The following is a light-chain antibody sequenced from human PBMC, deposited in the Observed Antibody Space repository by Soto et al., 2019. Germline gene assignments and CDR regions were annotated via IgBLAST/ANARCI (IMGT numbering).Light chain of an antibody. CDR3: AAWDDSLNGPGA. V-gene: IGLV1-44*01. J-gene: IGLJ1*01. Sequence: QSALTQPPSASGTPGQRVTISCSGSSSNIGINTVNWYQQLPGTAPKLLIYSNNQRPSGVPDRFSGPKSGTSASLAISGLQSEDEADYYCAAWDDSLNGPGAFGTGTKVTVL. CDR1: SSNIGINT. CDR2: SNN.